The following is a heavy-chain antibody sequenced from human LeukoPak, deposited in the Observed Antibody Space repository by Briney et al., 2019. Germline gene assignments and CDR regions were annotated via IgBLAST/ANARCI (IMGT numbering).Heavy chain of an antibody. CDR2: IYYSGST. D-gene: IGHD2-2*01. Sequence: TSETLSLTCTVSGYSISSGYYWGWIRQPPGKGLEWIGYIYYSGSTNYNPSLKSRVTMSVDTSKNQFSLKLSSVTAPDTAVYYCARVIHQLPTKKDAFDIWGQGTMVTVSS. J-gene: IGHJ3*02. V-gene: IGHV4-61*05. CDR3: ARVIHQLPTKKDAFDI. CDR1: GYSISSGYY.